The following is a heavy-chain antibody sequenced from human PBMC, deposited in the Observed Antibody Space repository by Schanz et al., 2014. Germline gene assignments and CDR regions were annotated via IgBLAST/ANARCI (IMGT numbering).Heavy chain of an antibody. Sequence: EVQLLDSGGGLVQPGGSLRLSCAASGFTFSTYAMSWVRQAPGKGLEWLSYIATSSSTRHYADSVKGRDTISRDNAKNSVSLQMRRLRVEDTAVYYCASGVHVSSLQKGLQFWGRGTLVIVSS. J-gene: IGHJ1*01. V-gene: IGHV3-48*01. CDR1: GFTFSTYA. CDR3: ASGVHVSSLQKGLQF. D-gene: IGHD3-10*01. CDR2: IATSSSTR.